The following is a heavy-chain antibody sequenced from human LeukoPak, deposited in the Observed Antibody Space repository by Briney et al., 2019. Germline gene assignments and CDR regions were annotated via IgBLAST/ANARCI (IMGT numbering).Heavy chain of an antibody. CDR3: ARSYSSSWYYFDY. CDR2: INPNSGGT. J-gene: IGHJ4*02. Sequence: GASVKVSCKASGYTFTGPYIHWMRQAPGQGLEWMGRINPNSGGTNYAQKFQGRVTMTRDTSISTAYMELSRLRSDDTAVYYCARSYSSSWYYFDYWGQGTLVTVSS. V-gene: IGHV1-2*06. D-gene: IGHD6-13*01. CDR1: GYTFTGPY.